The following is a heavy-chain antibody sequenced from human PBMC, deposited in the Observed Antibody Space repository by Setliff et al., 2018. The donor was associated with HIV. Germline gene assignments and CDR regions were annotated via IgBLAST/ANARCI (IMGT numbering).Heavy chain of an antibody. CDR3: ARDHLADYYFDY. V-gene: IGHV1-46*01. Sequence: GASVKVSFKASGYTFTSYYMHWVRQAPGQGLEWMGIINPSGGSTSYAQKFQGRVTMTRDTSTSTVYMELSSLRSEDTAVYYCARDHLADYYFDYWGQGTLVTVSS. J-gene: IGHJ4*02. CDR1: GYTFTSYY. CDR2: INPSGGST. D-gene: IGHD3-3*01.